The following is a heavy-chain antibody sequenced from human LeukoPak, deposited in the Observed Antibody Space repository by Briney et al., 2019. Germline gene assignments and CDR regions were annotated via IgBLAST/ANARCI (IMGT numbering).Heavy chain of an antibody. CDR1: GFTFSSYG. D-gene: IGHD5-18*01. V-gene: IGHV3-30*02. CDR3: ERCGYSHGYGWGGGYYYYYMDV. Sequence: PGGSLRLSCAASGFTFSSYGMHWVRQAPGKGLEWVAFIRYDGSNKYYADSVKGRFTISRDNAKNSLYLQMNSLRAEDTAVYYCERCGYSHGYGWGGGYYYYYMDVWGKGTTVTVSS. J-gene: IGHJ6*03. CDR2: IRYDGSNK.